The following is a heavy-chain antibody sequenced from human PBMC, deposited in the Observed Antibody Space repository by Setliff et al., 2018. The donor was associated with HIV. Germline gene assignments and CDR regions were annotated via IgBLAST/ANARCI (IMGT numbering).Heavy chain of an antibody. V-gene: IGHV3-7*01. Sequence: ETLSLTCTVSGYSISSGYYWGWVRQAPGKGLEWVANIGQDGSEKNYVDSVKGRFTISRDNAKNSMDLQMNSLRAEDTAIYYCARKLRPGHGVDVWGQGTTVTVSS. CDR2: IGQDGSEK. J-gene: IGHJ6*02. D-gene: IGHD3-10*01. CDR3: ARKLRPGHGVDV. CDR1: GYSISSGYY.